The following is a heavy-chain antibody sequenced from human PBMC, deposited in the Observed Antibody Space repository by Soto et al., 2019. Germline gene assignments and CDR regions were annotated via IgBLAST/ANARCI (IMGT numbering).Heavy chain of an antibody. D-gene: IGHD3-3*01. J-gene: IGHJ6*02. Sequence: GGSLRLSCAASGFTFSSYGMHWVRQAPGKGLEWVAVILYDGSNKYYADSVKGRFTIPRDNSKNTLYLRMNRLRAEDTAVYYCAKGGDDFWSGYQIYYYYGMDVWGQGTTVTVSS. CDR3: AKGGDDFWSGYQIYYYYGMDV. CDR2: ILYDGSNK. V-gene: IGHV3-30*18. CDR1: GFTFSSYG.